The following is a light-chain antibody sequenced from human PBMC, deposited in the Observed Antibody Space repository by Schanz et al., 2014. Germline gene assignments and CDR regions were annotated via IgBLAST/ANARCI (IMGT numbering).Light chain of an antibody. CDR2: STS. J-gene: IGLJ3*02. Sequence: QTVVTQEPSLTVSPGGTVTLTCASSTGAVTSGFYPNWFQQKPGQAPRSLIYSTSNKQSWTPARFSASLLGGKAALTLTGAQPEDEADYYCLLYYGGEGVFGGGTKLTGL. V-gene: IGLV7-43*01. CDR1: TGAVTSGFY. CDR3: LLYYGGEGV.